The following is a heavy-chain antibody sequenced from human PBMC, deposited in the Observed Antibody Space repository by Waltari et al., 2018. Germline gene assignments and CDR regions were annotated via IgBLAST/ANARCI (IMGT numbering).Heavy chain of an antibody. J-gene: IGHJ6*03. V-gene: IGHV4-39*07. CDR2: IYYSGST. D-gene: IGHD6-13*01. CDR1: GGSISSSSYY. Sequence: QLQLQESGPGLVKPSETLSLTCTVSGGSISSSSYYWGWIRQPPGKGLEWIGSIYYSGSTNYNPSLKSRVTISVDTSKNQFSLKLSSVTAADTAVYYCARDSSSWYRGSSYYMDVWGKGTTVTVSS. CDR3: ARDSSSWYRGSSYYMDV.